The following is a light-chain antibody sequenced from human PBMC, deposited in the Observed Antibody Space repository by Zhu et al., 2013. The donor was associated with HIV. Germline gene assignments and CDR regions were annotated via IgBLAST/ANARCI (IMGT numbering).Light chain of an antibody. V-gene: IGKV1-17*01. CDR3: LQHNSYPRT. J-gene: IGKJ1*01. Sequence: DIQMTQSPSSLSASVGDRVTITCRASQSISSYLNWYQQKPGKAPKLLIYAASSLQSGVPSRFSGSGYGTQFALTISSLQPEDFATYFCLQHNSYPRTFGQGTKVEI. CDR2: AAS. CDR1: QSISSY.